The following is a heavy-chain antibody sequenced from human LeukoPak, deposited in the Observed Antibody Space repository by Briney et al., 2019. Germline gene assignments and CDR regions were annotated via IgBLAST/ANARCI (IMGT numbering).Heavy chain of an antibody. Sequence: GGSLRLSCAASGFTFSDYWMSWVRQAPGKGLEWVANIKQDGSEKYYVDSVKGRFTISRDNAKNSLYLQMNSLRAEDTAVYYCARELVDDFWSGYYTVYFDYWGQGTLVTVSS. V-gene: IGHV3-7*01. CDR3: ARELVDDFWSGYYTVYFDY. CDR1: GFTFSDYW. J-gene: IGHJ4*02. CDR2: IKQDGSEK. D-gene: IGHD3-3*01.